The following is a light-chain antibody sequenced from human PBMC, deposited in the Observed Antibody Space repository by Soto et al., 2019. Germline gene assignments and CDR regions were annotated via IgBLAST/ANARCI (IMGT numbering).Light chain of an antibody. CDR1: SSNIGSVYD. Sequence: QAVLTQPPSVSGAPGQRVTVSCTGNSSNIGSVYDVHWYQQFPGTAPKLLIYGNSIRPSGVPARFSGSKSGTSASLAITGLQADDEADYYCQSYDSSLSGSKVFGTGTKLTVL. J-gene: IGLJ1*01. V-gene: IGLV1-40*01. CDR2: GNS. CDR3: QSYDSSLSGSKV.